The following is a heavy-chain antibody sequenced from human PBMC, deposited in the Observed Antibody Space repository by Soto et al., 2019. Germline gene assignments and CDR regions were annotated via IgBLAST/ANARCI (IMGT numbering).Heavy chain of an antibody. CDR2: MNPNSGNT. J-gene: IGHJ6*02. V-gene: IGHV1-8*01. CDR3: ASGSREAVGGNYYYYGMDV. D-gene: IGHD6-19*01. CDR1: GYTFTSYY. Sequence: GASVKVSSNASGYTFTSYYINWVRQATGQGLEWMGWMNPNSGNTGYAQKFQGRVTMTRNTSISTAYMELSSLRSEDTAVYYCASGSREAVGGNYYYYGMDVWGQGTTVIVSS.